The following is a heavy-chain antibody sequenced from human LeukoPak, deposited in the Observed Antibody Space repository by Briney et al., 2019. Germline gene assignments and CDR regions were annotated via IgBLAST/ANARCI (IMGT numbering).Heavy chain of an antibody. J-gene: IGHJ5*02. D-gene: IGHD3-10*01. CDR1: GFTVSNNY. CDR3: ARERGSGSYHPFDP. CDR2: IYSGGNT. Sequence: GGSLRLSCAASGFTVSNNYMSWVRQAPGKGLEWVSVIYSGGNTYHADSVKGRFTISRDNSKNTLYLQMNSLRVEDTAVYYCARERGSGSYHPFDPWGQGTLATVSS. V-gene: IGHV3-53*01.